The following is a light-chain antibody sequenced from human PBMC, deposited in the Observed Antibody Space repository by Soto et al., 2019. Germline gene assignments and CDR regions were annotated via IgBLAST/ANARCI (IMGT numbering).Light chain of an antibody. Sequence: EIFLTQSPDTPSLSPGERATLSCRASQSVTNYIAWYQQRPGQAPRLLIYDASNRATGVPARFSGSGSGTDFTLTISDLEPADFGLYYCQQRLNWPPGFGQGTKVEIK. V-gene: IGKV3-11*01. CDR1: QSVTNY. CDR2: DAS. J-gene: IGKJ1*01. CDR3: QQRLNWPPG.